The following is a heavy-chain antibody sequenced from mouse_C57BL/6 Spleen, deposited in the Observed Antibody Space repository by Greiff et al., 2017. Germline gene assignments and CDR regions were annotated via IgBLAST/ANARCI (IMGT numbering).Heavy chain of an antibody. CDR1: GYTFTSYT. D-gene: IGHD2-4*01. CDR2: INPSSGYT. CDR3: ARGGYDYDGGFAY. Sequence: ESGAELARPGASVKMSCKASGYTFTSYTMHWVKQRPGQGLEWIGYINPSSGYTKYNQKFKDKATLTADKSSSTAYMQLSSLTSEDSAVYYCARGGYDYDGGFAYWGQGTLVTVSA. V-gene: IGHV1-4*01. J-gene: IGHJ3*01.